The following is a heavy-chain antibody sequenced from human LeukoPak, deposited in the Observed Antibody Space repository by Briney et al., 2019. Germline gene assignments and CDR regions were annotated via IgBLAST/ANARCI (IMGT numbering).Heavy chain of an antibody. D-gene: IGHD3-22*01. J-gene: IGHJ6*03. CDR1: GFTFSSYG. V-gene: IGHV3-30*02. CDR2: IRYDGSNK. Sequence: PGGSLRLSCAASGFTFSSYGMHWVRQALGKGLEWVAFIRYDGSNKYYADSVKGRFTISRDNSKNTLYLQMNSLRAEDTAVYYCAKVEYYDSSGYYYYYYYYMDVWGKGTTVTISS. CDR3: AKVEYYDSSGYYYYYYYYMDV.